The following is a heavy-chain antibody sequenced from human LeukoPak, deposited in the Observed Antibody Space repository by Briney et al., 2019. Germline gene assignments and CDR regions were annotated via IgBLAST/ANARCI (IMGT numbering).Heavy chain of an antibody. CDR2: LYSDGNT. D-gene: IGHD1-14*01. J-gene: IGHJ4*02. CDR1: GFTVITND. Sequence: GGSLRLSCAASGFTVITNDMTWVRQAPGKGLEWVAVLYSDGNTKYAASVQGRFTISRHHSKTTLYLEMNSLSPDDTAVYYCARGVEPLAANTLAYWGQGTLVTVSS. V-gene: IGHV3-53*01. CDR3: ARGVEPLAANTLAY.